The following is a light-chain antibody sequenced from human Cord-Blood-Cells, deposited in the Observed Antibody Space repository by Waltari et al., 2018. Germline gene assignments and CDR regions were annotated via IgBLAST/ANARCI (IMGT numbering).Light chain of an antibody. J-gene: IGLJ1*01. CDR2: EGS. CDR1: SSDGGSYKL. V-gene: IGLV2-23*01. CDR3: CSYAGSSTYV. Sequence: QSALTQPASVSGSPGQSITSSCTGTSSDGGSYKLFSWYQQHPGKAPKLMIYEGSKRPSGVSNRFSGSKSGNTASLTISGLQAEDEADYYCCSYAGSSTYVFGTGTKVTVL.